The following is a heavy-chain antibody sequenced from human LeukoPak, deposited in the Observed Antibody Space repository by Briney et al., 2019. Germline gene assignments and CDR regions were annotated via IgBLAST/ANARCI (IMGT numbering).Heavy chain of an antibody. Sequence: KPSETLSLTCTVSGGSISSYYWSWTRQPPGKGLEWIGYIYYRGSTNYNPSLKSRLTMSVDTSKNQFSLKLSSVTAADTAVYYCARDYGGKFDYWGQGTLVTVSS. J-gene: IGHJ4*02. D-gene: IGHD4-23*01. CDR3: ARDYGGKFDY. CDR1: GGSISSYY. V-gene: IGHV4-59*01. CDR2: IYYRGST.